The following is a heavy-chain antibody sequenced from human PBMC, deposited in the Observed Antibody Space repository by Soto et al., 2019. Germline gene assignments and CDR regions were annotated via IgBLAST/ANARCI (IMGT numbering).Heavy chain of an antibody. J-gene: IGHJ3*02. V-gene: IGHV1-18*04. CDR3: ARLGYYYDSSGPDAFDI. D-gene: IGHD3-22*01. CDR2: ISAYNGNT. Sequence: ASVKVSCKASGYTFTSYGISWVRQAPGQGLEWMGWISAYNGNTNYAQKLQGRVTMTTDTSTSTAHMELRSLRSDDTAVYYCARLGYYYDSSGPDAFDIWGQGTMVTVSS. CDR1: GYTFTSYG.